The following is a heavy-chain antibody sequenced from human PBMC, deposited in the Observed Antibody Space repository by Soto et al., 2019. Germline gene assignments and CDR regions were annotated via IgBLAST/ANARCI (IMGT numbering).Heavy chain of an antibody. V-gene: IGHV1-18*04. CDR2: ISASNGDT. D-gene: IGHD3-10*01. CDR1: GYTFTNHG. J-gene: IGHJ6*03. Sequence: QVELVQSGVEVKKPGASVKVSCKASGYTFTNHGLSWVRQAPGQGLEWMGWISASNGDTNYAQKFLGRVTVTTDTSTSTGYMELRSLNSEDTAVYYCARMVRGSKIDYYYYMDVWGKGTTVTVSS. CDR3: ARMVRGSKIDYYYYMDV.